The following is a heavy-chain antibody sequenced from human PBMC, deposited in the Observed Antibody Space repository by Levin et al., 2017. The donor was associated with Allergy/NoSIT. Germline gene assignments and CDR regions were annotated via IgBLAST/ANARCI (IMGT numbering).Heavy chain of an antibody. CDR3: ARGAWGRLLWFGELLEPFDY. Sequence: GGSLRLSCAASGFTFSSYAMHWVRQAPGKGLEWVAVISYDGSNKYYADSVKGRFTISRDNSKNTLYLQMNSLRAEDTAVYYCARGAWGRLLWFGELLEPFDYWGQGTLVTVSS. CDR2: ISYDGSNK. J-gene: IGHJ4*02. CDR1: GFTFSSYA. D-gene: IGHD3-10*01. V-gene: IGHV3-30-3*01.